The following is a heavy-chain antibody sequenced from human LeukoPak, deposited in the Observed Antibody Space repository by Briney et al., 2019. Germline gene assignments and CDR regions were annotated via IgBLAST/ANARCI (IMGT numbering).Heavy chain of an antibody. V-gene: IGHV1-2*02. J-gene: IGHJ3*02. CDR3: ARAPPADLYYDFWSGYKKDAFDI. D-gene: IGHD3-3*01. Sequence: ASVKVSCKASGYTFTGYYMHWVRQAPGQGLEWMGWINPNSGGTNYAQKFQGRVTMTRDTSISTAYMELSRLRSDDTAVYYCARAPPADLYYDFWSGYKKDAFDIWGQGTMVTVSS. CDR2: INPNSGGT. CDR1: GYTFTGYY.